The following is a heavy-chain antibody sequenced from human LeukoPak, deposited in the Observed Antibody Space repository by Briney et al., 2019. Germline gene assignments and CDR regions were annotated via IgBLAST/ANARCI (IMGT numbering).Heavy chain of an antibody. J-gene: IGHJ3*02. CDR1: GGSFSGYY. V-gene: IGHV4-34*01. Sequence: KPSETLSLTCGVYGGSFSGYYWSWIRQPPGKGQEWIGEINHSGSTNYNPSLKSRVTISVKTSQNQSSLKLSSVTAADTAVYYCARVTIFGVVPFVIWGQGTMVTVSS. D-gene: IGHD3-3*01. CDR2: INHSGST. CDR3: ARVTIFGVVPFVI.